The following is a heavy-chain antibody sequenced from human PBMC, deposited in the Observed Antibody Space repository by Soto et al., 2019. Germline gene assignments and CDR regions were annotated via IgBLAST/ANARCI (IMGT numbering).Heavy chain of an antibody. Sequence: PGGSLRLCCAASGFTFSSYAMSWVRQAPGKGREWVSGISDSGGSTYYADSVKGRFTISRDNSKNTLYLQMNSLRAEDTAVYYCAKGTYYYGSAPYYFDYWGQGTLVTVSS. CDR1: GFTFSSYA. J-gene: IGHJ4*02. V-gene: IGHV3-23*01. D-gene: IGHD3-10*01. CDR2: ISDSGGST. CDR3: AKGTYYYGSAPYYFDY.